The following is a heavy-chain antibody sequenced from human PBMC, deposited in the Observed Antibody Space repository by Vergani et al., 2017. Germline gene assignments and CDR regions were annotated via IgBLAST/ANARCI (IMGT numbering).Heavy chain of an antibody. J-gene: IGHJ6*04. CDR1: GFTFSSYW. CDR2: IKQDGSEK. V-gene: IGHV3-7*01. CDR3: ARDRGVVPAAITQSVV. Sequence: EVQLVESGGGLVQPGGSLRLSCAASGFTFSSYWMSWVRQAPGKGLEWVANIKQDGSEKYYVDSVKGRFTMSRDNAKNSLYLQMNSLRAEDTAVYYCARDRGVVPAAITQSVVWGKGTTVTVSS. D-gene: IGHD2-2*01.